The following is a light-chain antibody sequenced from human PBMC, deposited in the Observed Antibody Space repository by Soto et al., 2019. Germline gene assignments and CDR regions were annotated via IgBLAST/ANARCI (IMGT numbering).Light chain of an antibody. CDR3: QQRSNWPPTWT. Sequence: EIVLTQSPATRSLSPGERATLSCRASQSFSSYLAWYQQKPGQAPRLLIYDASKRATGIPARFSGSGSGTDFTLTISSLEPEDFAVYYCQQRSNWPPTWTFGQGTRVEIK. V-gene: IGKV3-11*01. CDR2: DAS. J-gene: IGKJ1*01. CDR1: QSFSSY.